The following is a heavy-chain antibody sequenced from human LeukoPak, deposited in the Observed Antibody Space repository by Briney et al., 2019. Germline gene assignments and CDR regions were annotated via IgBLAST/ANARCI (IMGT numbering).Heavy chain of an antibody. Sequence: SETLSLTCTVSGVSISTYYWTWIRQPPGKSLEWIGYIHYSGGTNYNPSLKSRLRISIDTSPNQFSLKLASVTAADTAIYYCAGVGDGNFDYWGKGTMVTVSS. J-gene: IGHJ4*02. CDR2: IHYSGGT. V-gene: IGHV4-59*12. D-gene: IGHD3-16*01. CDR3: AGVGDGNFDY. CDR1: GVSISTYY.